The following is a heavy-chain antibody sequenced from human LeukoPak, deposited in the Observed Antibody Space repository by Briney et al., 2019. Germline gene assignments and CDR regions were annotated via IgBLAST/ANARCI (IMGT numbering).Heavy chain of an antibody. CDR2: INPNSGGT. V-gene: IGHV1-2*02. Sequence: ASVKVSRKASGYTFTGYYMHWVRQAPGQGLEWMGWINPNSGGTNYAQKFQGRVTMTRDTSISTAYMELSRLRSDDTAVYYCARGLTYSSSWYGDYWGQGTLVTVSS. CDR1: GYTFTGYY. CDR3: ARGLTYSSSWYGDY. D-gene: IGHD6-13*01. J-gene: IGHJ4*02.